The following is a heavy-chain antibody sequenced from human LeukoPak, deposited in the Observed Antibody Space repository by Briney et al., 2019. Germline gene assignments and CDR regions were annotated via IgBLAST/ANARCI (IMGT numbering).Heavy chain of an antibody. J-gene: IGHJ6*04. D-gene: IGHD3-10*02. Sequence: RGSLRLSCTASGFTFGDYAMSWVRQAPGKGLEWVSYISSSGSTIYYADSVKGRFTISRDNAKNSLYLQMNSLRAEDTAVYYCAELGITMIGGVWGKGTTVTISS. CDR3: AELGITMIGGV. CDR2: ISSSGSTI. CDR1: GFTFGDYA. V-gene: IGHV3-48*03.